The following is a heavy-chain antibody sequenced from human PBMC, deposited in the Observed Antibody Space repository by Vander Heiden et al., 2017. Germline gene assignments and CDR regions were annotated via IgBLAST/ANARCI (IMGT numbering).Heavy chain of an antibody. CDR3: ARGFSGYTFDS. Sequence: QVQLQESCPGLAKPSETLSLTCTVSGGSVNNYYWSWIRQPPGKGLEWIGFIYSSGSTNYIPSLKSRITISLDTSKNQFSLKLSSVTAADTAVYFCARGFSGYTFDSWGQGTLVTVSS. CDR2: IYSSGST. V-gene: IGHV4-59*02. CDR1: GGSVNNYY. D-gene: IGHD5-12*01. J-gene: IGHJ4*02.